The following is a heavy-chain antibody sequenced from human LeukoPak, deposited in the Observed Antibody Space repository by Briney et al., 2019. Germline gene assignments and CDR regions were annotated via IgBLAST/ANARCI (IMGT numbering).Heavy chain of an antibody. D-gene: IGHD3-22*01. CDR3: ARAGRYYDSTGYYWYFDY. CDR2: IFYSGHT. J-gene: IGHJ4*02. V-gene: IGHV4-39*07. CDR1: GGSISTNNYY. Sequence: PSETLSLTCTVSGGSISTNNYYWGWIRQPPGKGLEWIGSIFYSGHTYYNPSLKSRVTMSVDKSKNQFSLKLTSVTAADTAVYYCARAGRYYDSTGYYWYFDYWGQGTLVTVSS.